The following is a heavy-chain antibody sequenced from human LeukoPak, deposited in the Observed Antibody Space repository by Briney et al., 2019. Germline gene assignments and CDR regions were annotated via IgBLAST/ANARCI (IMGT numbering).Heavy chain of an antibody. J-gene: IGHJ6*03. V-gene: IGHV3-23*01. D-gene: IGHD5/OR15-5a*01. CDR1: GFTFSSYA. CDR2: ISGSGGST. CDR3: AKVVSGSNYYYYYYMDV. Sequence: GGSLRLSCAASGFTFSSYAVSWVRQVPGKGLEWVSAISGSGGSTYYADSVKGRFTISRDNSKNTLYLQMNSLRAEDTAVYYCAKVVSGSNYYYYYYMDVWGKGTTVTVSS.